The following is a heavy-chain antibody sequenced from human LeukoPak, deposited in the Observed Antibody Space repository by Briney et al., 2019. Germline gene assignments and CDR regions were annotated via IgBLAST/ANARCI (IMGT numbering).Heavy chain of an antibody. D-gene: IGHD3-10*01. Sequence: GGSLRLSCAASGFTFSSYAMSWVRQAPGKGLEWVSGISGSGGSTYYADSVKGRFTISRDNSKNTLYLQMNSLRIEDTAVYYCARSLTKVRGYDYWGQGILVTVSS. V-gene: IGHV3-23*01. CDR2: ISGSGGST. J-gene: IGHJ4*02. CDR3: ARSLTKVRGYDY. CDR1: GFTFSSYA.